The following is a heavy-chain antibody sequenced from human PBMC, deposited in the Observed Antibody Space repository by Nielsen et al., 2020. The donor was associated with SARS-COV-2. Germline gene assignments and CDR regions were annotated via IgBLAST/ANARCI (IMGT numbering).Heavy chain of an antibody. J-gene: IGHJ5*02. CDR2: IYHSGST. D-gene: IGHD3-10*01. CDR1: GGSISSGGYS. Sequence: SETLSLTCAVSGGSISSGGYSWSWIRQPPGKGLEWIGYIYHSGSTYYNPSLKSRVTISVDTSKNQFSLKLSSVTAADTAVYYCAGVLLWFGEFGWFDPWGQGTLVTVSS. CDR3: AGVLLWFGEFGWFDP. V-gene: IGHV4-30-2*02.